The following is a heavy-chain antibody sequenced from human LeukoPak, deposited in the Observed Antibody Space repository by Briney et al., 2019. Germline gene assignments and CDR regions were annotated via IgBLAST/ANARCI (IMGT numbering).Heavy chain of an antibody. J-gene: IGHJ4*02. CDR2: IYSGGST. Sequence: GGSLRLSCVASGFTVSSNYMSWVRQAPGKGLEWVSVIYSGGSTYYADSVKGRFTISRDNSKNTLYLQMNSLRAEDTAVYYCAKGEYSSSWYGFDYWGQGTLVTVSS. V-gene: IGHV3-53*01. CDR3: AKGEYSSSWYGFDY. CDR1: GFTVSSNY. D-gene: IGHD6-13*01.